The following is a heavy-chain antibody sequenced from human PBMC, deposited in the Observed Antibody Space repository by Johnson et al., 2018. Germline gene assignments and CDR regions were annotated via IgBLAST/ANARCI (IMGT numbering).Heavy chain of an antibody. V-gene: IGHV3-30*02. Sequence: QVQLVQSGGGLVKPGGSLRLSCAASGFTFSSYSMNWVRQAPGKGLEWVAVIWNDGSNKYSADSVQGRLTLSRDNSKNTRYLQMNRLRPEETAVYYCANSRGYYDSSGYYAFDIWGQGTMVTVSS. CDR1: GFTFSSYS. D-gene: IGHD3-22*01. J-gene: IGHJ3*02. CDR2: IWNDGSNK. CDR3: ANSRGYYDSSGYYAFDI.